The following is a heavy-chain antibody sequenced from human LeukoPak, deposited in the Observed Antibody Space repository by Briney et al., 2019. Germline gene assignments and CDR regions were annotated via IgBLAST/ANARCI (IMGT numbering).Heavy chain of an antibody. J-gene: IGHJ4*02. V-gene: IGHV4-34*01. CDR3: ARGRRSGSYLGY. Sequence: SETLSLTCAVYGGSFSGYYWSWIRQPPGKGLEWIGEINHSGSTNYNPSLKSRVTISVDTAKNQFSLKLSSVTAADTAVYYCARGRRSGSYLGYWGQGTLVTVSS. D-gene: IGHD1-26*01. CDR2: INHSGST. CDR1: GGSFSGYY.